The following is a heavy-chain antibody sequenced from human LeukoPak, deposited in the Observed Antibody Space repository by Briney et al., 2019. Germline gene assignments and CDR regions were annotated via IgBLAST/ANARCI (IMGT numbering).Heavy chain of an antibody. CDR3: AKDLRGRGDY. V-gene: IGHV3-64*04. Sequence: PGGSLRLSCSVSGFTISSYAMHWVRQAPGKGLEYVSSISSDGGSTFYADSVKGRFTISRDNSKNTLYLQMNSLRAEDTAVYYCAKDLRGRGDYWGQGTLVTVSS. CDR2: ISSDGGST. CDR1: GFTISSYA. J-gene: IGHJ4*02.